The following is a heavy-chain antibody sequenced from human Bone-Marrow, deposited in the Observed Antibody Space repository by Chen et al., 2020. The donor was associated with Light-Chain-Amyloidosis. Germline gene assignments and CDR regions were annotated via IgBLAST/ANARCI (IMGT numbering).Heavy chain of an antibody. CDR3: ARLAWRRLTIAVAGGYCIDS. CDR2: VHQDGRR. CDR1: GKSITSDYF. D-gene: IGHD6-19*01. J-gene: IGHJ4*02. V-gene: IGHV4-38-2*01. Sequence: QMQLQESGPKLVKLSETLSLPGDVSGKSITSDYFWAWFRQPPGKGLEWIGNVHQDGRRYYNPSLKSRVIMSVDTAKNQFSLMLTSVTAADTAVYYCARLAWRRLTIAVAGGYCIDSWVQGTLVAVSS.